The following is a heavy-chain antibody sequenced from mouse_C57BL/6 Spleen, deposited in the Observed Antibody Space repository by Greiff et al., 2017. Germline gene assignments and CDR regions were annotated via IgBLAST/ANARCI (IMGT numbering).Heavy chain of an antibody. Sequence: QVQLQQPGAELVKPGASVKLSCKASGYTFTSYWMHWVKQRSGQGLEWIGMIHPNSGSTNYNEKFKSKATLTVDKSSSTAYMQLSSLTSEDSAVYYCARSWDEYYFDYWGQGTTLTVSS. V-gene: IGHV1-64*01. CDR1: GYTFTSYW. CDR2: IHPNSGST. CDR3: ARSWDEYYFDY. J-gene: IGHJ2*01. D-gene: IGHD4-1*01.